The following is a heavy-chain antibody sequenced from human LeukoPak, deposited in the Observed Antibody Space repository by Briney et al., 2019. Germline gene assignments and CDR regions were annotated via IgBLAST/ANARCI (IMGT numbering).Heavy chain of an antibody. CDR2: MSGGSNYI. CDR3: ARVGSTWSYFDY. D-gene: IGHD6-13*01. Sequence: GGSLRLSCAASGFTFSSYSMNWVRQAPGKGLEWVSFMSGGSNYIYYADSVKGRFTISRDNAKNSLYLQMNRLRAEDTAVYYCARVGSTWSYFDYWGQGTLVTVSS. CDR1: GFTFSSYS. V-gene: IGHV3-21*01. J-gene: IGHJ4*02.